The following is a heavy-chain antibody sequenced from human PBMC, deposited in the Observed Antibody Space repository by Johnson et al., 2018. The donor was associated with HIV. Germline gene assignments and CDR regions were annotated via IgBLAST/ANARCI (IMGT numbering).Heavy chain of an antibody. Sequence: QVQLVESGGGVVQPGRSLRLSCAASGFTFSSYAMHWVRQAPGKGLEWVAVISYDGNNKYYADSEKGRFTISRDHSKNTLYLQMNSLRAEDTAVYYCARVGVDYYDRGATYQNAFDIWGQGTMVTVSS. V-gene: IGHV3-30-3*01. D-gene: IGHD3-22*01. CDR1: GFTFSSYA. J-gene: IGHJ3*02. CDR3: ARVGVDYYDRGATYQNAFDI. CDR2: ISYDGNNK.